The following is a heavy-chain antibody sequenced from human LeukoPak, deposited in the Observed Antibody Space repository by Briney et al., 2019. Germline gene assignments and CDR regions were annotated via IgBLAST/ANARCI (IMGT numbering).Heavy chain of an antibody. CDR3: AVLDYGYNY. V-gene: IGHV1-8*01. CDR2: MNTNSCNT. J-gene: IGHJ4*02. D-gene: IGHD5-18*01. Sequence: GASVKVSCKASLYTFTSYDINWVRQATGQGLEWMGWMNTNSCNTGYAQKYQGRVTMTRNTSISTAYMELSSLRSEDTAVYYCAVLDYGYNYWGQGTLVTVSS. CDR1: LYTFTSYD.